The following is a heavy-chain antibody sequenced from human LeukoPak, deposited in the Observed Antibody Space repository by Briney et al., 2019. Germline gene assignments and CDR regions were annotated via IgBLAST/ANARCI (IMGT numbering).Heavy chain of an antibody. CDR3: ARDSDWLLFDY. CDR1: GFTFSAYW. CDR2: IHREGTTT. Sequence: GGSLTLSCAASGFTFSAYWMHWVRQVPGKGLVWVSRIHREGTTTIYADSVKGRFTISRDNGKNTLYLHMNSLRADDTAVYYCARDSDWLLFDYWGQGTLVTVSS. V-gene: IGHV3-74*01. J-gene: IGHJ4*02. D-gene: IGHD3-9*01.